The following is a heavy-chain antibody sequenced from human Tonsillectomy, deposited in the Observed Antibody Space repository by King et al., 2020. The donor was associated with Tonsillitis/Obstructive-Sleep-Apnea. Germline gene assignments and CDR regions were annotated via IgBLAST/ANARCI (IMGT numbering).Heavy chain of an antibody. J-gene: IGHJ6*02. Sequence: VQLVESGGGLVKPGGSLRLSCAASDFTFTNASMNWVRQAPGKGLEWVGRIKSKTDGGTTDYAAPVKGRVTISRDDSKNTLSLQLNSLKTEDTAVYYCATDVMGSGWTRGMDVWGQGTTVTVSS. D-gene: IGHD6-19*01. V-gene: IGHV3-15*07. CDR3: ATDVMGSGWTRGMDV. CDR2: IKSKTDGGTT. CDR1: DFTFTNAS.